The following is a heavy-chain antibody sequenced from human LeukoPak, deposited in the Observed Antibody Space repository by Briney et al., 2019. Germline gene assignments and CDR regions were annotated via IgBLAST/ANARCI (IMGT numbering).Heavy chain of an antibody. CDR3: ARCVTARLLQSRCYYDS. D-gene: IGHD5-24*01. CDR2: INHSGRT. Sequence: SETLSLTCAVYGGSFSGHYWSWIRQTPEKGLEWIGEINHSGRTNSNLSLKSRVTISVDTSKNQFSLKLTSVTAADRAVYYCARCVTARLLQSRCYYDSWGQGTLVTVSS. CDR1: GGSFSGHY. V-gene: IGHV4-34*01. J-gene: IGHJ4*02.